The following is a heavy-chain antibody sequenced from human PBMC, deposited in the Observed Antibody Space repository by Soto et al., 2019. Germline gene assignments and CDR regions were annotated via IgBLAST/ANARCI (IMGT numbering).Heavy chain of an antibody. V-gene: IGHV3-21*01. J-gene: IGHJ6*02. CDR3: AMTMVRGVATGNYGMDV. CDR2: ISSSSYI. Sequence: GGSLRLSCAASGFTFSSYSMNWVRQAPGKGLEWVSSISSSSYIYYADSVKGRFTISRDNAKNSLYLQMKSLRAEDTAVYYCAMTMVRGVATGNYGMDVWGQGTTVTVSS. CDR1: GFTFSSYS. D-gene: IGHD3-10*01.